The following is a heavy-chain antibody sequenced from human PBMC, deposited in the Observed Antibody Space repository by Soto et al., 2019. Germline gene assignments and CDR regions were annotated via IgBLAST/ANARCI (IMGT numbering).Heavy chain of an antibody. CDR1: GGSISSGGYS. CDR3: ASTMNREWNFQH. CDR2: IYHSGST. Sequence: KPSETLSLTCAVSGGSISSGGYSWSWIRQPPGKGLEWIGYIYHSGSTYYNPSLKSRVTISVDRSKNQFSLKLSSVTAADTAVYYCASTMNREWNFQHWGQGTLVTVSS. D-gene: IGHD2-8*01. J-gene: IGHJ1*01. V-gene: IGHV4-30-2*01.